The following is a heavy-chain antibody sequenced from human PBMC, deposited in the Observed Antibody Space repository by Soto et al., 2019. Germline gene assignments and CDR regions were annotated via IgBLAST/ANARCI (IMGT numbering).Heavy chain of an antibody. V-gene: IGHV4-31*11. CDR3: ARGSIFGVVLNDFEI. Sequence: QVQLQESGPGLVKPSQTLSLTCAVSGGSISGNGYYWNWIRQHPGKGLEWIGDISYSGRTFYSPSLKSRVTTSLDTSKNQFSLKLSSVTAADTAIYYCARGSIFGVVLNDFEIWGQGTMVAVSS. D-gene: IGHD3-3*01. CDR1: GGSISGNGYY. CDR2: ISYSGRT. J-gene: IGHJ3*02.